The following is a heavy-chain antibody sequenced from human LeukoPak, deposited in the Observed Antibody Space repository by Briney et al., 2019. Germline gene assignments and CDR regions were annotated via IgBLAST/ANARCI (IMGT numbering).Heavy chain of an antibody. CDR1: SGSISSGTYY. CDR2: IYSSGST. D-gene: IGHD5-12*01. J-gene: IGHJ3*02. CDR3: ARDLLHRGYAFDS. V-gene: IGHV4-61*02. Sequence: SETLSLTCTVSSGSISSGTYYWSWIRQPAGKGLEWIGRIYSSGSTNYNPSLKSRVTMSVDTSKNQFSLKLSSVTAADTAVYFCARDLLHRGYAFDSWGQGTMVIVSS.